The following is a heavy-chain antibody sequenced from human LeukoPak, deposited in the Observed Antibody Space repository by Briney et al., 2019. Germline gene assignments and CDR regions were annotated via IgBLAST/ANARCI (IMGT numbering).Heavy chain of an antibody. CDR3: TRDPRSSGWYRKAYYFDY. D-gene: IGHD6-19*01. V-gene: IGHV3-7*01. J-gene: IGHJ4*02. CDR2: IKQDGSEK. Sequence: GGSLRLSCAASGIIFSSYWMSWVRQAPGKGLEWVANIKQDGSEKYYVDSVKGRFTISRDNAKNSLYLQMNSLRAEDTAVYYCTRDPRSSGWYRKAYYFDYWGQGTLVTVSS. CDR1: GIIFSSYW.